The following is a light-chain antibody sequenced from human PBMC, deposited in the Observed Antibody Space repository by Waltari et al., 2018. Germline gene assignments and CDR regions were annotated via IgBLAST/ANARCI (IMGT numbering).Light chain of an antibody. V-gene: IGLV1-47*01. Sequence: QSILTQPPSASGTPGRTVTISCSGSNSNVGANSVCWYQQLPRTAPKLLNFGNNQRPSGVPDRCAGSKSGTSASLAIRGLRSEDEADYYCATWDDRLTAVFGGGTKLTVL. CDR1: NSNVGANS. CDR2: GNN. J-gene: IGLJ2*01. CDR3: ATWDDRLTAV.